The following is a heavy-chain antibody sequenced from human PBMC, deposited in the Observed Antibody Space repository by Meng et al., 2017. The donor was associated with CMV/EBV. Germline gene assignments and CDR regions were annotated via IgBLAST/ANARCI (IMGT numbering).Heavy chain of an antibody. J-gene: IGHJ6*02. V-gene: IGHV3-21*01. D-gene: IGHD5-24*01. CDR2: ISSSSSYI. CDR3: ASIEVATPYDYYGMDG. Sequence: GESLKISCAASGFTFSSYSMNWVRQAPGKGLEWVSSISSSSSYIYYADSVKGRFTISRDNAKNSLYLQMNSLRAEDTAVYYCASIEVATPYDYYGMDGWGQGTTVTVSS. CDR1: GFTFSSYS.